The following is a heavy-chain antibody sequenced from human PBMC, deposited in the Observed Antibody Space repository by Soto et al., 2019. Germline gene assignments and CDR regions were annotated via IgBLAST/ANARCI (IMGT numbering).Heavy chain of an antibody. J-gene: IGHJ4*02. V-gene: IGHV5-51*01. CDR3: ARQTHYGIDY. CDR1: GYSFTSYW. Sequence: GESLKISCKGSGYSFTSYWIGWVRQMPWKGLEWMGIMYPGDSDTKYSPSFQGQVTIAADKSISTAYLQWSSLKASDTAMYYCARQTHYGIDYWGQGTLVTVSS. D-gene: IGHD4-17*01. CDR2: MYPGDSDT.